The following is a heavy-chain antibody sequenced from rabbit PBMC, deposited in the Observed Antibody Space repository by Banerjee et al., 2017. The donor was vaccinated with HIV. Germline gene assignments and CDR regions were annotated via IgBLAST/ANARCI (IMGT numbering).Heavy chain of an antibody. CDR1: GFTLSSSDY. V-gene: IGHV1S45*01. CDR2: IVAGSSGTT. Sequence: QEQLVESGGGLVQPEGSLTLTCKASGFTLSSSDYMCWVRQAPGKGLEWIGCIVAGSSGTTYYASWAKGRFTISKTSSTTVTLQMTSLTAADTATYFCARDTDGWGATFDLWGQGTLVTVS. CDR3: ARDTDGWGATFDL. J-gene: IGHJ4*01. D-gene: IGHD4-1*01.